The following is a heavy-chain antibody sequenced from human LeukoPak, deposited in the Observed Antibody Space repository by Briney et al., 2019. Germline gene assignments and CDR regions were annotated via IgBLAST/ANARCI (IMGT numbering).Heavy chain of an antibody. V-gene: IGHV4-59*12. CDR3: ARDGLNTMVRGKIHYYYMDV. Sequence: SETLSLTCTVSGGSISSYYWSWIRQPPGKGLEWIGYIHYSGSTHYNPSLKSRVTISVDTSKNQFSLKLSSVTAADTAVYYCARDGLNTMVRGKIHYYYMDVWGKGTTVTISS. CDR1: GGSISSYY. D-gene: IGHD3-10*01. J-gene: IGHJ6*03. CDR2: IHYSGST.